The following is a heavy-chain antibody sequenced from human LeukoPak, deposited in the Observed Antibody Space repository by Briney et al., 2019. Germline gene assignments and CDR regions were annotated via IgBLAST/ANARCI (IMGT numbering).Heavy chain of an antibody. Sequence: SETLSLTCTVSGGSISSYYWSWIRQPAGKGLEWIGRIYTSGSTNYNPSLKSRVTMSLDTSKNQLSLKLRSVTAADTAVYYCAGHHPRNTVDFWGQGTLVTVSS. V-gene: IGHV4-4*07. CDR3: AGHHPRNTVDF. J-gene: IGHJ4*02. CDR2: IYTSGST. CDR1: GGSISSYY. D-gene: IGHD2/OR15-2a*01.